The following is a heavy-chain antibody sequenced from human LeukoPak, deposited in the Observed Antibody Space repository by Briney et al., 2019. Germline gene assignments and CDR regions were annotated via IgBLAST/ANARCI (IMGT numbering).Heavy chain of an antibody. CDR2: ISGSGGST. Sequence: PGGSLRLSCAASGFTFSSYAMSWVHQAPGKGLEWVSAISGSGGSTYYADSVKGRFTISRDNSKNTLYLQMNSLRAEDTAVYYCAKEVYSSSWYGIDYWGQGTLVTVSS. CDR3: AKEVYSSSWYGIDY. D-gene: IGHD6-13*01. J-gene: IGHJ4*02. V-gene: IGHV3-23*01. CDR1: GFTFSSYA.